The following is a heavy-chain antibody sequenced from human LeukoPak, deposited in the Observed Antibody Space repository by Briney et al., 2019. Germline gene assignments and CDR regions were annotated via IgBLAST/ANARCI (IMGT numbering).Heavy chain of an antibody. V-gene: IGHV4-28*01. CDR2: IYHSRST. CDR1: GYSISRSNW. D-gene: IGHD3-22*01. Sequence: EPSDTLSPTCDVSGYSISRSNWWGWIRQPPGKGLEGIGYIYHSRSTYYNPSLRSRVTMSQDTSKNQFSLKLSSVTAVDTAVYYCARTLIFDNRHRGAFDIWGQGTMVTVSS. CDR3: ARTLIFDNRHRGAFDI. J-gene: IGHJ3*02.